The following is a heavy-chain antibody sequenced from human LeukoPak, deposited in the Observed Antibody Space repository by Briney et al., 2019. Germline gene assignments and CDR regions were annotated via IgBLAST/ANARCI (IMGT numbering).Heavy chain of an antibody. D-gene: IGHD4-17*01. CDR2: IRQDGSQK. CDR3: ARDEGDTVTTYRFDL. J-gene: IGHJ2*01. CDR1: GFTFSRFW. Sequence: GGSLRLSCVASGFTFSRFWMSWVRQAPGKRLEWVANIRQDGSQKNYVDSVKGRFTISRDNAKNSLYLQMNSLRGEDTAVYYCARDEGDTVTTYRFDLWGRGTLVTVSS. V-gene: IGHV3-7*01.